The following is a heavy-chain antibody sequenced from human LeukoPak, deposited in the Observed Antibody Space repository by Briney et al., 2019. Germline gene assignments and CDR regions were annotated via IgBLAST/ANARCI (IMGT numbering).Heavy chain of an antibody. J-gene: IGHJ4*02. D-gene: IGHD3-10*01. V-gene: IGHV1-8*01. CDR1: GYTFTSYD. CDR3: ARREYGSGSYHLVY. CDR2: MNPNSGNT. Sequence: ASVKVSCKASGYTFTSYDINWVRQATGQGLEWMGWMNPNSGNTGYAQKFQGRVTMTTNTSISTAYMELSSLRSEDTAVYYCARREYGSGSYHLVYWGQGTLVTVSS.